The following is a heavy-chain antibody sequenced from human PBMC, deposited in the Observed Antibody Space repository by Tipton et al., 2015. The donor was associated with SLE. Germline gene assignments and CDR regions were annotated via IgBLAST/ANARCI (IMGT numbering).Heavy chain of an antibody. D-gene: IGHD1-7*01. J-gene: IGHJ4*02. Sequence: TLSLTCTVSGGSISSSSYYWGWIRQPPGKGLEWIGSIYYSGITNYNPSLKSRVTISVDTSKNQFSLKLSSVTAADTAVYYCARGTRGSYDWNYSFDYWGQGTLVTVSS. CDR2: IYYSGIT. V-gene: IGHV4-39*07. CDR1: GGSISSSSYY. CDR3: ARGTRGSYDWNYSFDY.